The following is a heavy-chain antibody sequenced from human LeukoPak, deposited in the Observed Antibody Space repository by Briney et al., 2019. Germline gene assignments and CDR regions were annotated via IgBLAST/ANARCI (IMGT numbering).Heavy chain of an antibody. D-gene: IGHD1-26*01. V-gene: IGHV3-23*01. CDR3: AKPSVRGGGSYRDSDFDY. CDR2: ISGSGGST. CDR1: GFTFSSYA. J-gene: IGHJ4*02. Sequence: GGSLRLSCAASGFTFSSYAMSWVRQAPGKGLEWVSAISGSGGSTYYADSVKGRFTISRDNSKNTLYLQMNSLRAEDTAVYYCAKPSVRGGGSYRDSDFDYWGQGTLVTVSS.